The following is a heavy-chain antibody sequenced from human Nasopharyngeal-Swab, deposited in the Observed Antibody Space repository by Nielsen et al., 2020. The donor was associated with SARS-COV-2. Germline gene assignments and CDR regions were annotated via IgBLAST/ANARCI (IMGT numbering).Heavy chain of an antibody. CDR2: IWYGGSNK. CDR1: GFTFSSYG. V-gene: IGHV3-33*01. CDR3: AGDIGVGATPQDY. J-gene: IGHJ4*02. D-gene: IGHD1-26*01. Sequence: GESLKISCAASGFTFSSYGMHWVRQAPGKGLEWVAVIWYGGSNKYYADSVKGRFTISRDNSKNTLYLQMNSLRAEDTAVYYCAGDIGVGATPQDYWGQGTLVTVSS.